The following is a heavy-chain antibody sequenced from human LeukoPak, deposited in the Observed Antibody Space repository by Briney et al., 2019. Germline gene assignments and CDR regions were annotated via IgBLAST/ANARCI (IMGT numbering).Heavy chain of an antibody. V-gene: IGHV1-69*04. J-gene: IGHJ4*02. CDR3: ARTTTSEPAAIKFDY. CDR1: GGTFSSYA. D-gene: IGHD2-2*01. CDR2: SIPILGIA. Sequence: SVKVSCKGSGGTFSSYAISWVRQAPGQGLEWMGRSIPILGIANYAQKFQGRVTITADKYTSTAYMELSSLRSEDTAVYYCARTTTSEPAAIKFDYWGQGTLVTVSS.